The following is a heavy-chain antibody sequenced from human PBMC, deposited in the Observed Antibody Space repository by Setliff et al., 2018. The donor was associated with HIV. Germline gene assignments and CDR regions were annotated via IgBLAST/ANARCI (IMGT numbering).Heavy chain of an antibody. CDR2: IRLDGSDK. V-gene: IGHV3-30*02. D-gene: IGHD2-2*01. CDR1: GFAFSDSV. CDR3: AKEDQRVTSVDY. J-gene: IGHJ4*02. Sequence: LRLSCVASGFAFSDSVMHWVRQPPGKGLEWVAFIRLDGSDKFYADSVKGRFTISRDNSKNTLFLQMNSLRSEDTAVYYCAKEDQRVTSVDYWGQGTPVTVSS.